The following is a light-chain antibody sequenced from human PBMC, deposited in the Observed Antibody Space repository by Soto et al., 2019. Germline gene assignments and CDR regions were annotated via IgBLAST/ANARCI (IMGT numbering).Light chain of an antibody. CDR2: DSS. J-gene: IGKJ1*01. CDR3: QQSYSNPTWT. CDR1: QSISTY. V-gene: IGKV1-39*01. Sequence: DFEMTQSPSSLSGFVGERVTMTCLVSQSISTYLNWYQQKSGEAPTLLVYDSSTLQSGVPSRFSGSGFGAEFTLTVSSLQPEDFATYYCQQSYSNPTWTFGQGTKVDIK.